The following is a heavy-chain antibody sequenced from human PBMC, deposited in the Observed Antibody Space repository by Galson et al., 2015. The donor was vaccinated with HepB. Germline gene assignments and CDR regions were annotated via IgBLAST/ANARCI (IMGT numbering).Heavy chain of an antibody. CDR1: GYTFTSYA. J-gene: IGHJ6*02. CDR3: ARDRVTMVRGGNGMDV. D-gene: IGHD3-10*01. V-gene: IGHV7-4-1*02. Sequence: SVKVSCKASGYTFTSYAMNWVRQAPGQGLEWMGWINTNTGNPTYAQGFTGRFVFSLDTSVSTAYLQISSLKAEDTAVYHCARDRVTMVRGGNGMDVWGQGTTVTVSS. CDR2: INTNTGNP.